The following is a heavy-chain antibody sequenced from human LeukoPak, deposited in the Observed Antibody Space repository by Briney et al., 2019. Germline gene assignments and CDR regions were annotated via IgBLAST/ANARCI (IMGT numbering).Heavy chain of an antibody. CDR2: YYYSRST. J-gene: IGHJ4*02. D-gene: IGHD2-15*01. CDR1: VDYIRCSL. V-gene: IGHV4-59*13. Sequence: SETLLQSCCVPVDYIRCSLGTWIRRTPARVLEKIESYYYSRSTNDNPSLKSRVTISVDTSKIQFSLKLSSVTAADTAVYYCARALGYCSGGSCYYFDYWGQGTLVTVSS. CDR3: ARALGYCSGGSCYYFDY.